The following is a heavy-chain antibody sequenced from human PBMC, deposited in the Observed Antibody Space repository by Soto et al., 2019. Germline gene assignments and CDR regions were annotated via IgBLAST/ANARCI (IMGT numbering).Heavy chain of an antibody. V-gene: IGHV1-69*08. Sequence: QDQLVQPGAEVKKPGSSVKVSCKAFGGPFSSHTFSWVRQAPGQGLKWMGRIILALGTTTYAQKFQGRVTITADESVTTVYMELNSLRTEDTAVYYCARPDFGDYWYFDLWGRGTMVTVSS. D-gene: IGHD4-17*01. J-gene: IGHJ2*01. CDR2: IILALGTT. CDR3: ARPDFGDYWYFDL. CDR1: GGPFSSHT.